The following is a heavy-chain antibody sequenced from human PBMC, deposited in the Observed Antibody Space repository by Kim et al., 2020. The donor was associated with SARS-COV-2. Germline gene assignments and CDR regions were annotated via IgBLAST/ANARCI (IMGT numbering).Heavy chain of an antibody. J-gene: IGHJ4*02. Sequence: SETLSLTCTVSGGSISSGGYYWSWIRQHPGKGLEWIGYIYYSGSTYYNPSLKSRVTISVDTSKNQFSLKLSSVTAADTAVYYCARGRIAVAGTFGYWGQGTLVTVSS. V-gene: IGHV4-31*03. CDR3: ARGRIAVAGTFGY. CDR1: GGSISSGGYY. D-gene: IGHD6-19*01. CDR2: IYYSGST.